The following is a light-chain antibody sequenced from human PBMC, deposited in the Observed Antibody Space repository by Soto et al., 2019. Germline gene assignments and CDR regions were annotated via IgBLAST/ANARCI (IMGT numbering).Light chain of an antibody. J-gene: IGLJ1*01. Sequence: QSVLTQPPSVSAAPGQKVTISCSGSRSNVGHNVVSWYQDLPGTAPRLLIYDDDRRPSGIPDRFSGSKSGTSATLAITGLQTGDEADYYCGAWDSNLSVYVFGTGTKVTVL. CDR1: RSNVGHNV. V-gene: IGLV1-51*01. CDR3: GAWDSNLSVYV. CDR2: DDD.